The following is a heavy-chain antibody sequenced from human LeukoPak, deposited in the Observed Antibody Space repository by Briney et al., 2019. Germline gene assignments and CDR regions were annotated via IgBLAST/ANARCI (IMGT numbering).Heavy chain of an antibody. CDR1: GGAISSYY. D-gene: IGHD2-2*01. CDR3: ARVRENCSSTSCDDAFDI. Sequence: SETLSLTCTVSGGAISSYYWSWIRQPPGKGLEWIGYIYYSGSTNYNPSLKSRVTISVDTSKNQFSLKLSSVTAADTAVYYCARVRENCSSTSCDDAFDIWGQGTRVTVSS. CDR2: IYYSGST. J-gene: IGHJ3*02. V-gene: IGHV4-59*01.